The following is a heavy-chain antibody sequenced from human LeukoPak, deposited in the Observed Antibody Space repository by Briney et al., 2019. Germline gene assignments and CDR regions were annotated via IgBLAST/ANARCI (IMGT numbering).Heavy chain of an antibody. J-gene: IGHJ4*02. V-gene: IGHV4-61*02. CDR2: IYTSGST. Sequence: SETLSLTCTVSGGSISSGSYYWSWIRQPAGKGLEWIGRIYTSGSTNYNPSLKSRVTISVDTSKNQFSLKLSSVTAADTAVYYCARVVKSIAVAGTLTSGGDYFDYWGQGTLVTVSS. CDR3: ARVVKSIAVAGTLTSGGDYFDY. D-gene: IGHD6-19*01. CDR1: GGSISSGSYY.